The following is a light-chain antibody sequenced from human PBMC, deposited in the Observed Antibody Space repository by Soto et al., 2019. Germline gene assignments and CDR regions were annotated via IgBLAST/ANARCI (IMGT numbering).Light chain of an antibody. Sequence: EIVLTQSPGTLSLSPGERATLSCRASQSVSSNYVAWSQQKPGQTPKVLIYRASSRATGIPDRFSGSGSGTDFALTISRLEPEDFAMYYCQQYGSSPLTFGGGTKVDIK. CDR3: QQYGSSPLT. CDR1: QSVSSNY. V-gene: IGKV3-20*01. CDR2: RAS. J-gene: IGKJ4*01.